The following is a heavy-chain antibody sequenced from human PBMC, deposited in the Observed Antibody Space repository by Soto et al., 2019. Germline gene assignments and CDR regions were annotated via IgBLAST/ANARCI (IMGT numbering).Heavy chain of an antibody. Sequence: EVQLVESGGDLVQPRGSLRLSCAASGFTFSSYTMNWVRQAPGKGLEWVSYISSSSSTIYYADSVKGRFTISRDNAKNSLSLQMNSLRDEDTAVYYCARGLTGMTSDYWGQGTLVTVSS. D-gene: IGHD7-27*01. CDR3: ARGLTGMTSDY. CDR1: GFTFSSYT. V-gene: IGHV3-48*02. CDR2: ISSSSSTI. J-gene: IGHJ4*02.